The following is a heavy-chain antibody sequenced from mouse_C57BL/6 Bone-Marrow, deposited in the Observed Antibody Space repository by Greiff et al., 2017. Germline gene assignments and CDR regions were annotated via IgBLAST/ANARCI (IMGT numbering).Heavy chain of an antibody. CDR3: ADGGYPGFAY. Sequence: VHLVESGAELARPGASVKLSCKASGYTFTSYGISWVKQRTGQGLEWIGEIYPRSGNTYYNEKFKGKATLTADKSSSTAYMELRSLTSEDSAVYFCADGGYPGFAYWGQGTLVTVSA. J-gene: IGHJ3*01. CDR2: IYPRSGNT. V-gene: IGHV1-81*01. CDR1: GYTFTSYG. D-gene: IGHD2-14*01.